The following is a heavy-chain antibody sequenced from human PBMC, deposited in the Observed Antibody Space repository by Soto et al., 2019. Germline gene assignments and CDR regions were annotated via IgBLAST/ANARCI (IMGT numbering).Heavy chain of an antibody. CDR3: ARAVVPAIIDY. D-gene: IGHD2-2*01. CDR2: ISNSGNT. Sequence: WTWLRQHPGKGLEWIGYISNSGNTYYNPSLESRITISVDTSKNQFSLKLSSVTAADTAVYYCARAVVPAIIDYWGQGTLVTVSS. J-gene: IGHJ4*02. V-gene: IGHV4-31*02.